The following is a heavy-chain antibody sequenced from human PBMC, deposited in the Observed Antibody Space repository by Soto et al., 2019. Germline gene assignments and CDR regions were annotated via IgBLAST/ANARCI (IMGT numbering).Heavy chain of an antibody. Sequence: HVQLVQSGGELKKPGASVKVSCNTSGYTFNTYFITWVRQAPGQGLEWMGWISPHNGNTNYAEKFKGRVTMTADTNTKTAYMELRNLRIDDTAVYYCARDTGNSFDYWGQGTPVTVSS. CDR1: GYTFNTYF. CDR3: ARDTGNSFDY. CDR2: ISPHNGNT. J-gene: IGHJ4*02. V-gene: IGHV1-18*01.